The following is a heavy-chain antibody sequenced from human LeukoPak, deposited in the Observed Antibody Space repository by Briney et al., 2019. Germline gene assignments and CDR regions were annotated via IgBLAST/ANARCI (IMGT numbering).Heavy chain of an antibody. V-gene: IGHV3-23*01. Sequence: SGGSLRLSCAASGFTFSSYAMSWVRQAPGKGLEWVSGVSGSGGSTYYADSVKGRFTISRDNSKNTLYLQMNSLRAEDTAVYYCAKDLDIVATITGNWGQGTQVTVSS. CDR3: AKDLDIVATITGN. D-gene: IGHD5-12*01. CDR1: GFTFSSYA. CDR2: VSGSGGST. J-gene: IGHJ4*02.